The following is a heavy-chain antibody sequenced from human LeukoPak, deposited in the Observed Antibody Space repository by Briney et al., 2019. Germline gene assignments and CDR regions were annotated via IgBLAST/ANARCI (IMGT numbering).Heavy chain of an antibody. CDR3: ARDLYGSGTFDV. J-gene: IGHJ3*01. Sequence: ASVKVSCKASGYTFTGYYMHWVRQAPGQGLEWMGWINPNSGGTNYAQKFQGRVTMTRDTSISTAYMELSRLRSDDTAVYYCARDLYGSGTFDVWGQGTMVTVSS. D-gene: IGHD3-10*01. V-gene: IGHV1-2*02. CDR1: GYTFTGYY. CDR2: INPNSGGT.